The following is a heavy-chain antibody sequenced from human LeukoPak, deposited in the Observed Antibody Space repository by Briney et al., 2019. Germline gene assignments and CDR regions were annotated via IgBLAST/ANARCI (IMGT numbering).Heavy chain of an antibody. CDR3: ARIIGISGTYPTDY. J-gene: IGHJ4*02. CDR1: GFTFRTYS. D-gene: IGHD1-26*01. V-gene: IGHV3-21*06. CDR2: ISSTNI. Sequence: GGSLRLSCAASGFTFRTYSMNWVRQATGKGLEWVSSISSTNIYYADSMKGRFIISRDNARNSLYLEMNSLRAEDTAVYYCARIIGISGTYPTDYWGQGTLVTVSS.